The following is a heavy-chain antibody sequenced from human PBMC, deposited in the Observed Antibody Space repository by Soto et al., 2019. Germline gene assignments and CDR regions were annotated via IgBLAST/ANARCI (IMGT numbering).Heavy chain of an antibody. CDR2: IIPIFGTA. CDR1: GGTFSSYA. D-gene: IGHD2-2*01. V-gene: IGHV1-69*12. CDR3: ARVWGLVPAAIGWFDP. Sequence: QVQLVQSGAEVKKPRSSVKVSCKASGGTFSSYAISWVRQAPGQGLEWMGGIIPIFGTANYAQKFQGRVTITADESTSTAYMELSSLRSEDTAVYYCARVWGLVPAAIGWFDPWGQGTLVTVSS. J-gene: IGHJ5*02.